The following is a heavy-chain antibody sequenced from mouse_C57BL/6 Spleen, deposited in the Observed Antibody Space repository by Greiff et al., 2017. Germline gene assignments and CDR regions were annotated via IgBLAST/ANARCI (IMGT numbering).Heavy chain of an antibody. V-gene: IGHV7-1*01. J-gene: IGHJ1*03. Sequence: EVKLMESGGGLVQSGRSLRLSCATSGFTFSDFYMEWVRQAPGKGLEWIAASRNKANDYTTEYSASVKGRFIVSRDTSQSILYLQMNALRAEDTAIYYCARDDGRSYWYFDVWGTGTTVTVSS. CDR3: ARDDGRSYWYFDV. D-gene: IGHD1-1*01. CDR2: SRNKANDYTT. CDR1: GFTFSDFY.